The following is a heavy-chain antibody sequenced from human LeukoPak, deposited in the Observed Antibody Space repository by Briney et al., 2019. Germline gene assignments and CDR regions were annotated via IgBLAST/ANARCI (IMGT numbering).Heavy chain of an antibody. CDR1: GFTVSSNY. J-gene: IGHJ4*02. V-gene: IGHV3-66*01. CDR2: IYSGGST. CDR3: AREEKAAASPIDY. D-gene: IGHD6-13*01. Sequence: PGGSLRLSCAASGFTVSSNYMSWVRQAPGKGLEWVSVIYSGGSTYYADSVKGRFTISRDNAKNSLYLQMNSLRAEDTAVYYCAREEKAAASPIDYWGQGTLVTVSS.